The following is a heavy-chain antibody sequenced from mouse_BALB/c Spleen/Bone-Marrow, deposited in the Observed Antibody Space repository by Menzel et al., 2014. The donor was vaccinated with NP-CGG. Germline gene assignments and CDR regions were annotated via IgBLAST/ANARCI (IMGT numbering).Heavy chain of an antibody. CDR1: GFTFSSFG. CDR3: ARLTFPTATYYYAMDY. D-gene: IGHD1-2*01. Sequence: EVKLQESGGGLVQPGGSLKLSCAASGFTFSSFGMHWVRQAPEKGLEWVAYISSGSSTIYYADTVKGRFTISRDNPKNTLFLQMTSLRSEDTAMYYCARLTFPTATYYYAMDYWGQGTSVTVSS. J-gene: IGHJ4*01. V-gene: IGHV5-17*02. CDR2: ISSGSSTI.